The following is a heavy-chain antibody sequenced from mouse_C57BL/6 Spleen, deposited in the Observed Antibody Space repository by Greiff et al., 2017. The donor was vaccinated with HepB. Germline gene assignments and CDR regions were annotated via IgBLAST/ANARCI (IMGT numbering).Heavy chain of an antibody. Sequence: EVQGVESGGGLVKPGGSLKLSCAASGFTFSSYAMSWVRQTPEKRLEWVATISDGGSYTYYPDNVKGRFTISRDNAKNNLYLQMSHLKSEDTAMYYCARDTTVVATFYYFDYWGQGTTLTVSS. CDR1: GFTFSSYA. CDR3: ARDTTVVATFYYFDY. D-gene: IGHD1-1*01. V-gene: IGHV5-4*01. J-gene: IGHJ2*01. CDR2: ISDGGSYT.